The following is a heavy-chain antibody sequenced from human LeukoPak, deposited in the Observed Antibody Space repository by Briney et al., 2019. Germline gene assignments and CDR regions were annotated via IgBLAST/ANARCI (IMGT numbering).Heavy chain of an antibody. D-gene: IGHD5-18*01. Sequence: GGSLRLSCAASGFTFSSYAMHWVRQAPGKGLEYISAISSNGGSTYYANSVKGRFTISRDNSKNTLYLQMNSLRAEDTAVYYCARDFISVDTAMVQVYYYGMDVWGQGTTVTVSS. CDR2: ISSNGGST. V-gene: IGHV3-64*01. CDR1: GFTFSSYA. J-gene: IGHJ6*02. CDR3: ARDFISVDTAMVQVYYYGMDV.